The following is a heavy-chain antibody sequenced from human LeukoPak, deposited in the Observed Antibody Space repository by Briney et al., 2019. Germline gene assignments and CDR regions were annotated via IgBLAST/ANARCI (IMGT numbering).Heavy chain of an antibody. CDR2: INPNSAGT. CDR1: GYTFTGCY. Sequence: ASVKVSCKASGYTFTGCYMHWVRQAPGQGLEWMGWINPNSAGTNYAQNFQGRVTMTRDTSINTAYMELSRLKSDDTAIYYCARESGLRGGGFDPWGQGTLVTVSS. V-gene: IGHV1-2*02. CDR3: ARESGLRGGGFDP. J-gene: IGHJ5*02. D-gene: IGHD5-12*01.